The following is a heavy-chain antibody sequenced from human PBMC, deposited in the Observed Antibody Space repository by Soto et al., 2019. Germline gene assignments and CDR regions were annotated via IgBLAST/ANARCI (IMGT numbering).Heavy chain of an antibody. Sequence: SETLSLTCGVYGGSFSGYYWSWIRQPPGKGLEWIGEVNHSGSTNYNPSLKSRVTISVDTSKNQFSLKMSSVTAADTAVYYCARLATRYYFDYWGQGTLVTVSS. CDR1: GGSFSGYY. V-gene: IGHV4-34*01. D-gene: IGHD1-1*01. J-gene: IGHJ4*02. CDR3: ARLATRYYFDY. CDR2: VNHSGST.